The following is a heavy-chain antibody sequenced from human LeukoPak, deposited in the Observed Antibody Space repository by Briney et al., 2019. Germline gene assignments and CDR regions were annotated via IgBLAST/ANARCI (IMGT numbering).Heavy chain of an antibody. D-gene: IGHD3-3*01. J-gene: IGHJ3*02. Sequence: ESLMISCRGSGYSFTSYWMGWVRQMPGKGLEWMGIIYPGDSDTRYSPSFQGQVTISADKSISTAYLQWSSLKASDTAMYYCARHITIFGVVPDAFDIWGQGTMVTVSS. CDR1: GYSFTSYW. V-gene: IGHV5-51*01. CDR2: IYPGDSDT. CDR3: ARHITIFGVVPDAFDI.